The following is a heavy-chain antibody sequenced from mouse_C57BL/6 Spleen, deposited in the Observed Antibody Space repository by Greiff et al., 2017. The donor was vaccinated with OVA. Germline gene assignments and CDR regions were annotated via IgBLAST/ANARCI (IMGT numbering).Heavy chain of an antibody. CDR3: ARHVGDGYLNYFDY. V-gene: IGHV5-6*01. Sequence: EVNVVESGGDLVKPGGSLKLSCAASGFTFSSYGMSWVRQTPDKRLEWVATISSGGSYTYYPDSVKGRFTISRDNAKNTLYLQMSSLKSEDTAMYYCARHVGDGYLNYFDYWGQGTTLTVSS. D-gene: IGHD2-3*01. J-gene: IGHJ2*01. CDR1: GFTFSSYG. CDR2: ISSGGSYT.